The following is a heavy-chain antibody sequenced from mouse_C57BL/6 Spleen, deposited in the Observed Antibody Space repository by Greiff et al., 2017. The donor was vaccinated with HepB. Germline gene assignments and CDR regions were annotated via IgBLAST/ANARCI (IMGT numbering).Heavy chain of an antibody. Sequence: EVMLVESGGDLVKPGGSLKLSCAASGFTFSSYGMSWVRQTPDKRLEWVATISSGGSYTYYPDSVKGRFTISRDNAKNTLYLQMSSLKSEDTAMYYCARRLLSMDYWGQGTSVTVSS. CDR3: ARRLLSMDY. V-gene: IGHV5-6*02. CDR1: GFTFSSYG. D-gene: IGHD2-1*01. CDR2: ISSGGSYT. J-gene: IGHJ4*01.